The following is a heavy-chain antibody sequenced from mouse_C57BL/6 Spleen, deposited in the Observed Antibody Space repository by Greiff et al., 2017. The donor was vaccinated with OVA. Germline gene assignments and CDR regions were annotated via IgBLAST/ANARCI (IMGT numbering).Heavy chain of an antibody. CDR1: GFTFSSYA. V-gene: IGHV5-4*01. D-gene: IGHD4-1*01. J-gene: IGHJ2*01. CDR3: ARDEGTGPFDY. Sequence: EVHLVESGGGLVKPGGSLKLSCAASGFTFSSYAMSWVRQTPEKRLEWVATISDGGSYTYYPDNVKGRFTISRDNAKNNLYLQMSHLKSEDTAMYYCARDEGTGPFDYWGQGTTLTVSS. CDR2: ISDGGSYT.